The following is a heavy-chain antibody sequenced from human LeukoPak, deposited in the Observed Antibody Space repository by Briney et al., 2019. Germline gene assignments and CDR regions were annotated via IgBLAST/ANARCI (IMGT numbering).Heavy chain of an antibody. CDR3: ARHPFATPFDY. CDR2: VYYGGHT. J-gene: IGHJ4*02. D-gene: IGHD2-15*01. Sequence: WIGYVYYGGHTNYTPSLKRRGTMALDTSKNQVSLRLSSVTAADTAVYYCARHPFATPFDYWGRGTLLTVSS. V-gene: IGHV4-59*08.